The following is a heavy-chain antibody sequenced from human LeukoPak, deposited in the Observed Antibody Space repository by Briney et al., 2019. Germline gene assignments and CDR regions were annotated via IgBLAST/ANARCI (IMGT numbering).Heavy chain of an antibody. V-gene: IGHV5-10-1*01. D-gene: IGHD2-21*01. CDR1: GYSFTSYW. CDR3: AVRSVIDFDY. J-gene: IGHJ4*02. Sequence: GESLKICCKGSGYSFTSYWISWVRQMPGKGLEWMGRIDPSDSYTNYSPSFQGHVTISADKSISTAYLQWSSLKASDTAMYYCAVRSVIDFDYWGQGTLVTVSS. CDR2: IDPSDSYT.